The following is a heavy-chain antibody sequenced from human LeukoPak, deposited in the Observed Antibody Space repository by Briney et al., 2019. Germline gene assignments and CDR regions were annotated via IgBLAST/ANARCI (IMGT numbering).Heavy chain of an antibody. CDR3: ASGSGREQQLVLGY. CDR1: GGSISSSSYY. Sequence: KPSETLSLTCTVSGGSISSSSYYWGWIRQPPGKGLEWIGSIYYSGSTYYNPSLKSRVTISVDTSKNQFSLKLSSVTAADTAVYYCASGSGREQQLVLGYWGQGTLVTVSS. V-gene: IGHV4-39*01. D-gene: IGHD6-13*01. J-gene: IGHJ4*02. CDR2: IYYSGST.